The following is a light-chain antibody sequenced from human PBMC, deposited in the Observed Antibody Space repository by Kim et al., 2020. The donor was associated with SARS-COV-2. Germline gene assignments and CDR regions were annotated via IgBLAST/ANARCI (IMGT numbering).Light chain of an antibody. CDR1: SIGRKS. J-gene: IGLJ2*01. CDR3: QGWESESDQRVV. V-gene: IGLV3-21*01. Sequence: PGKTGRVSWGGNSIGRKSVHWYQQKSGQATVLVSSYDSDRPSGIPERFSGANSGNTDTLTISRVEAGEEGDYYCQGWESESDQRVVFGGGTKLTVL. CDR2: YDS.